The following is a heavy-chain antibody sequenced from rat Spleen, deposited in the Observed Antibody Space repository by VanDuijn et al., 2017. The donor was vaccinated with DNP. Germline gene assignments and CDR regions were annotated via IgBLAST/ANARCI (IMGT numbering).Heavy chain of an antibody. CDR2: INTNGGSP. V-gene: IGHV5S23*01. J-gene: IGHJ2*01. CDR3: ARRSDYHDY. Sequence: EVQLVESGGGLVQPGRSLKLSCAASEFTFSDYDMAWVRQAPTTGLEWVASINTNGGSPYYRDSLKGRFTVSRDNAKSSLYLQMDSLRSEDTATYYCARRSDYHDYWGQGVMVTVSS. CDR1: EFTFSDYD.